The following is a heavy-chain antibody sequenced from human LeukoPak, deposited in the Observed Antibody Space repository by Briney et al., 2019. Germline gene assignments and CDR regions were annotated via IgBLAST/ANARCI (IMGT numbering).Heavy chain of an antibody. CDR3: ARPMVRGVIDAFDI. CDR1: GGSISSYY. D-gene: IGHD3-10*01. V-gene: IGHV4-59*01. J-gene: IGHJ3*02. Sequence: SETLSLTCTVSGGSISSYYWSWVRQPPGKGLEWIGYIYYSGSTNYNPSLKSRVTISVDTSKNQFSLKLSSVTAADTAVYYCARPMVRGVIDAFDIWGQGTMVTVSS. CDR2: IYYSGST.